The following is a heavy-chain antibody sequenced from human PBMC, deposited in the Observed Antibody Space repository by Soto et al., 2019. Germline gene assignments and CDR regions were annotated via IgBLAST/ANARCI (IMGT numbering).Heavy chain of an antibody. CDR3: AREGRFCDTGSCYSFDY. CDR1: GYIFTNCG. Sequence: ASVKVSCKASGYIFTNCGISWVRQAPGQGLQWMGWTSAHNGNTNYAQQFQGRVTMTTDTSTRTAYMELRSLRSDDTAVYFCAREGRFCDTGSCYSFDYWGQGTLVTVSS. CDR2: TSAHNGNT. D-gene: IGHD2-15*01. J-gene: IGHJ4*02. V-gene: IGHV1-18*01.